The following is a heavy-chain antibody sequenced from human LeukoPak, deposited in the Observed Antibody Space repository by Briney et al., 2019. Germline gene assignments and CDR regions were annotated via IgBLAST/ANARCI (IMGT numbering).Heavy chain of an antibody. CDR3: ARDALGDILTGYYFDY. CDR1: GFTFSSYS. J-gene: IGHJ4*02. Sequence: GGSLRLSCAASGFTFSSYSMNWVRQAPGKGLEWVSSISSSSSYIYYADSVKGRFTISRDNAKNSLYLQMNSLRAEDTAVYYCARDALGDILTGYYFDYWGQGTLVTVSP. V-gene: IGHV3-21*01. CDR2: ISSSSSYI. D-gene: IGHD3-9*01.